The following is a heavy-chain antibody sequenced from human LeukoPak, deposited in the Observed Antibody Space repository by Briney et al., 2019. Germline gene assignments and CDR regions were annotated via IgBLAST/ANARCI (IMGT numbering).Heavy chain of an antibody. Sequence: VASVKVSFKASGGTFSIYAISWVRQAPGQGLEWMGGIIPIFGTANYAQKFQGRVTIIADESTSTAYMELSSLRSEDTAVYYCARDLTAHWFDPWGQGTLVTVSS. V-gene: IGHV1-69*01. CDR2: IIPIFGTA. CDR1: GGTFSIYA. J-gene: IGHJ5*02. D-gene: IGHD3-9*01. CDR3: ARDLTAHWFDP.